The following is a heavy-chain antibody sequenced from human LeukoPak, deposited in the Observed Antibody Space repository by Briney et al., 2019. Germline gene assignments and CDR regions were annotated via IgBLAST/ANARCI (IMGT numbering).Heavy chain of an antibody. Sequence: SETLSLTCTVSGGSISSNNYYWGWIRQPPGKGLEWIGSTYYGGNTYYNPSLKSRVTMSADTSKNQFSLKLNSVTAADTAVYYCARFSWGNGSGYAFDIWGQGTMVTVSS. CDR2: TYYGGNT. CDR3: ARFSWGNGSGYAFDI. J-gene: IGHJ3*02. D-gene: IGHD3-10*01. V-gene: IGHV4-39*01. CDR1: GGSISSNNYY.